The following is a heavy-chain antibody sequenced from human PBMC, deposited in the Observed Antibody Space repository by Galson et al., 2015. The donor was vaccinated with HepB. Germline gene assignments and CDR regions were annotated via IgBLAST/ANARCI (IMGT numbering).Heavy chain of an antibody. V-gene: IGHV3-23*01. D-gene: IGHD3-10*01. CDR1: GFTFSNYA. CDR2: ISSSGVNS. Sequence: SLRLSCAASGFTFSNYAMSWVRQAPGKGLEWVSSISSSGVNSHYADAVKGRFSISRDNSENTLYLQMNSLRAEDRAVYYCAKASGSGTYYSLPMSVWGQGTLVTVSS. CDR3: AKASGSGTYYSLPMSV. J-gene: IGHJ4*02.